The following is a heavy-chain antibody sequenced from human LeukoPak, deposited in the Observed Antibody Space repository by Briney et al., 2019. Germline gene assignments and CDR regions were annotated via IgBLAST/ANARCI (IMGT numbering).Heavy chain of an antibody. CDR2: FCLGRDT. CDR3: ARWASISREPGGFFDH. V-gene: IGHV4-38-2*02. CDR1: GDSVTNDFF. D-gene: IGHD1-14*01. J-gene: IGHJ4*02. Sequence: SETLSLTCTVSGDSVTNDFFWGWVRQPPGKELEWIGSFCLGRDTYYRPSLKSRVTISVDTSKNQFSLNLNSVTAADRAVYYCARWASISREPGGFFDHWGQGTLVTVSS.